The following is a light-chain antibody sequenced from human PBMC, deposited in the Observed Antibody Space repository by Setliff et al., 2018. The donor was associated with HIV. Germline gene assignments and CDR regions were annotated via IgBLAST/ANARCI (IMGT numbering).Light chain of an antibody. CDR2: EVN. J-gene: IGLJ1*01. CDR1: TSDIGAFNF. CDR3: NSYRSRSTYV. Sequence: QSALTQPAPVSGPPGQSITISCTGTTSDIGAFNFVSWYQQHPGKAPKLIIYEVNYRPSGVSTRFSGSKSGNTASLTISGLQAEDEADYYCNSYRSRSTYVFGTGTKVTVL. V-gene: IGLV2-14*01.